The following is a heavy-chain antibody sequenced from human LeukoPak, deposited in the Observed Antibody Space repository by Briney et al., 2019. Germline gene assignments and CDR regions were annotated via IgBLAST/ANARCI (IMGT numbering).Heavy chain of an antibody. Sequence: ASVKVSCKASGYTFTGYYMHWVRQAPGQGLEWMGRINPNSGGTNYAQKFQGRVTMTRDTSISTAYMELSRLRSDDTAVYYCATGYCSGGSCYLFQHWGQGTLVTVSS. CDR2: INPNSGGT. V-gene: IGHV1-2*06. CDR1: GYTFTGYY. J-gene: IGHJ1*01. D-gene: IGHD2-15*01. CDR3: ATGYCSGGSCYLFQH.